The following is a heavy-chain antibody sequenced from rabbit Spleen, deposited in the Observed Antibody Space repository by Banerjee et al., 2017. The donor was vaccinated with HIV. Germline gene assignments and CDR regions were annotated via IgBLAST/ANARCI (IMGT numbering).Heavy chain of an antibody. J-gene: IGHJ4*01. D-gene: IGHD2-1*01. CDR3: ARGTYDDYGDPYYFNL. V-gene: IGHV1S40*01. CDR1: GVSFSSNHY. CDR2: IDPVFGST. Sequence: QSLEESGGDLVKPGASLTLTCTASGVSFSSNHYMCWVRQAPGKGLEWIGYIDPVFGSTYYASWVNGRFTISSHNAQNTLYLQLNSLTAADTATYFCARGTYDDYGDPYYFNLWGQGTLVTVS.